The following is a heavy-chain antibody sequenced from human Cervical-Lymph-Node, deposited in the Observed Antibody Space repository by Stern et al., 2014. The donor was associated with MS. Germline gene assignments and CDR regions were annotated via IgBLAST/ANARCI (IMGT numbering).Heavy chain of an antibody. CDR3: AKDMGSGWSTFSL. Sequence: VQLVESGAEVKQPGASVTIACRTSGYTFSNYYVHWVRQAPGQGLEGMGIINPSGGTTTYAQQFQGRVTVTRDKSTSTVYMELSSLRSEDTAVYYCAKDMGSGWSTFSLWGQGTLVTVSS. J-gene: IGHJ4*02. V-gene: IGHV1-46*01. CDR2: INPSGGTT. CDR1: GYTFSNYY. D-gene: IGHD6-19*01.